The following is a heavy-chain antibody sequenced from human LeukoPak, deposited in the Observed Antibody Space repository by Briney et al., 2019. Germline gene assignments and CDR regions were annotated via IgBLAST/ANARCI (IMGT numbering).Heavy chain of an antibody. V-gene: IGHV3-33*01. J-gene: IGHJ4*02. D-gene: IGHD4-17*01. Sequence: GGSLRLSCAASGFTFSSYGMHWVRQAPGKGLEWVAVIWYDGSNKYYADSVKGRLTISRDNSKNTLYLQMNSLRAEDTAVYYCARPLTVTTTECGYWGQGTLVTVSS. CDR2: IWYDGSNK. CDR3: ARPLTVTTTECGY. CDR1: GFTFSSYG.